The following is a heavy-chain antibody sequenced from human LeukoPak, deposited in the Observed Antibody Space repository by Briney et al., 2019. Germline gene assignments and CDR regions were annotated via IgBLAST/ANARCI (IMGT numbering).Heavy chain of an antibody. CDR3: AKDLGYDFWSGSDAFDI. Sequence: GGSLRLSCAASGFTFSSYSMNWVRQAPGKGLEWVSAISGSGGSTYYADSVKGRFTISRDNSKNTLYLQMNSLRAEDTAVYYCAKDLGYDFWSGSDAFDIWGQGTMVTVSS. D-gene: IGHD3-3*01. V-gene: IGHV3-23*01. CDR2: ISGSGGST. J-gene: IGHJ3*02. CDR1: GFTFSSYS.